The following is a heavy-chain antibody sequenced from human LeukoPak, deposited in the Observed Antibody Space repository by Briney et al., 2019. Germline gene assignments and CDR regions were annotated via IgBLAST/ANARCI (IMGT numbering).Heavy chain of an antibody. J-gene: IGHJ6*02. CDR2: INLNSGGT. D-gene: IGHD6-19*01. CDR1: GYTFTGYY. Sequence: ASVKVSCKASGYTFTGYYMHWVRQAPGQGLEWMGWINLNSGGTNYAQKFQGRVTMTRDTSISTAYMELSRLRSDDTAVYYCARDSYSSGPGWDYGMDVWGQGTTVTVSS. V-gene: IGHV1-2*02. CDR3: ARDSYSSGPGWDYGMDV.